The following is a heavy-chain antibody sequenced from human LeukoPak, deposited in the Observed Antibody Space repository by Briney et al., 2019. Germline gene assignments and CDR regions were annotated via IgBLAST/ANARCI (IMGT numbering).Heavy chain of an antibody. CDR1: GFTFSSYG. CDR2: IWYDGSNK. D-gene: IGHD5-24*01. V-gene: IGHV3-33*01. Sequence: GGSLRLSCAASGFTFSSYGMHWVRQAPGKGLEWVAVIWYDGSNKYYADSVKGRFTICRDNSKNTLYLQMNSLRAEDTAVYYCARGGWLQDRRIDYWGQGTLVTVSS. CDR3: ARGGWLQDRRIDY. J-gene: IGHJ4*02.